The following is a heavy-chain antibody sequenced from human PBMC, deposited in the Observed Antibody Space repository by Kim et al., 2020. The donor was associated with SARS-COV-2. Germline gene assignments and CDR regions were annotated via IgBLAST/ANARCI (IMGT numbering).Heavy chain of an antibody. Sequence: SETLSLTCTVSGGSISSYYWSWIRQPAGKGLEWIGRIYTSGSTNYNPSLKSRVTMSVDTSKNQFSLKLSSVTAADTAVYYCARESCSSTSCPHYYYYYYYMDVWGKGTTVSVSS. D-gene: IGHD2-2*01. J-gene: IGHJ6*03. CDR2: IYTSGST. CDR3: ARESCSSTSCPHYYYYYYYMDV. V-gene: IGHV4-4*07. CDR1: GGSISSYY.